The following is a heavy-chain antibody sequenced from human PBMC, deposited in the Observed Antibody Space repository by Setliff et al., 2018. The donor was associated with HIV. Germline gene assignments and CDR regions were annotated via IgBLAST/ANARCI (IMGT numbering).Heavy chain of an antibody. J-gene: IGHJ6*02. D-gene: IGHD6-13*01. CDR3: AVYSSSWFRYYSMDV. Sequence: ASVKVSCKASGYAFTGYYMHWVRQAPGQGLEWMGWINPNSGGTNYAQKFQGRVTMTRDTSISTAYMELSRLRSDDTAVYYCAVYSSSWFRYYSMDVWGQGTTVTVSS. CDR2: INPNSGGT. V-gene: IGHV1-2*02. CDR1: GYAFTGYY.